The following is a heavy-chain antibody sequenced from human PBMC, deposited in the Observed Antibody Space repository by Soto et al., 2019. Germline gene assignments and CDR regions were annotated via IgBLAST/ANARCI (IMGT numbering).Heavy chain of an antibody. CDR2: ISSSSSYT. CDR3: ARYYDILTGSEPFDY. D-gene: IGHD3-9*01. CDR1: GGSFSGYY. V-gene: IGHV3-11*06. Sequence: LSLTCGVYGGSFSGYYWSWIRHPPGKGLEWVSYISSSSSYTNYADSVKGRFTISRDNAKNSLYLQMNSLRAEDTAVYYCARYYDILTGSEPFDYWGQGTLVTVSS. J-gene: IGHJ4*02.